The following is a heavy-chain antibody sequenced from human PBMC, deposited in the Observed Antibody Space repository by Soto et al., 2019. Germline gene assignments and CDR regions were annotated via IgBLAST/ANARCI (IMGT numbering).Heavy chain of an antibody. V-gene: IGHV1-3*01. D-gene: IGHD3-22*01. CDR1: GYTFTSYA. J-gene: IGHJ4*02. CDR3: AREPTAPYYDSSGYYYY. Sequence: ASVKVSCKASGYTFTSYAMHWVRQAPGQRLEWMGWINAGNGNTKYSQKFQGRVTITRDTSASTAYMELSRLRSEDTAVYYCAREPTAPYYDSSGYYYYWGQGTLVTVSS. CDR2: INAGNGNT.